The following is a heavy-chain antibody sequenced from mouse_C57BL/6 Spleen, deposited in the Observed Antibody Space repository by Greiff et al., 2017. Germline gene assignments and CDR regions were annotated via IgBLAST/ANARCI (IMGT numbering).Heavy chain of an antibody. CDR2: IDPSDSYT. J-gene: IGHJ1*03. V-gene: IGHV1-69*01. CDR3: ARSYYGSRGRYFDV. D-gene: IGHD1-1*01. Sequence: VQLQQPGAELVMPGASVKLSCKASGYTFTSYWMHWVKQRPGQGLEWIGEIDPSDSYTNYNQKFKGKSTLTVDKSSSTAYMQLSSLTSEDSAVYYCARSYYGSRGRYFDVWGTGTTVTVSS. CDR1: GYTFTSYW.